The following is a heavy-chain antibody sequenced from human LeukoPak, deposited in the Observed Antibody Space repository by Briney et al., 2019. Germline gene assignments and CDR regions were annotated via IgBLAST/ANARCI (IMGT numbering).Heavy chain of an antibody. D-gene: IGHD3-3*01. CDR2: IKQGGSEK. J-gene: IGHJ4*02. Sequence: GGSLRLSCAASGFTFSSYWMSWVRQAPGKGLEWVANIKQGGSEKYYVDSVKGRFTISRDNAKNSLYLQMNSLRAEDTAVYYCARVFGVVTVYYFDYWGQGTLVTVSS. V-gene: IGHV3-7*04. CDR3: ARVFGVVTVYYFDY. CDR1: GFTFSSYW.